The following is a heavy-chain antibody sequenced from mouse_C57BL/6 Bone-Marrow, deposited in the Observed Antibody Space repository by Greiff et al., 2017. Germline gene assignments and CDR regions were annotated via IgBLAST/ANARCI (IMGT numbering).Heavy chain of an antibody. CDR3: AGVTRYYYAMDY. CDR1: GYSITSGYY. Sequence: EVQLQESGPGLVKPSQSLSLTCSVTGYSITSGYYWNWIRQFPGNKLEWMGYISYDGSNNYNPSLKNRISITRDTSKNQCFLKLNSVTTEDTATYYCAGVTRYYYAMDYWGQGTSVTVSS. J-gene: IGHJ4*01. D-gene: IGHD1-3*01. CDR2: ISYDGSN. V-gene: IGHV3-6*01.